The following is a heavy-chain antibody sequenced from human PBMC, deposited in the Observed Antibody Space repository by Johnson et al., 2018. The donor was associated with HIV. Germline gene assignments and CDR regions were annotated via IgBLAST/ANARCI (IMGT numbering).Heavy chain of an antibody. D-gene: IGHD5-18*01. CDR1: GFTFSTYA. J-gene: IGHJ3*01. CDR3: ARNRPVSYGYRGAFDF. CDR2: ISFDGSNK. Sequence: QVQLVESGGGLVQPGGSLRLSCAASGFTFSTYAMHWVRQAPGKGLEWVAVISFDGSNKYYADSLRGRLTISRDNAKNTLYLQMNSLRAEDTAVYYCARNRPVSYGYRGAFDFWGQGTMVTVSS. V-gene: IGHV3-30*04.